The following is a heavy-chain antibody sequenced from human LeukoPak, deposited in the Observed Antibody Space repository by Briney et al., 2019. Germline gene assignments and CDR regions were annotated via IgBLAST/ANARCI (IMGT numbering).Heavy chain of an antibody. CDR2: INTDGSST. CDR3: VTIFGVVRAFDI. D-gene: IGHD3-3*01. Sequence: GGSLRLSCAASGFTFSSYWMHWVRQAPGKGLVWVSRINTDGSSTSYADSVKGRFTISRDNAKNTLYLQMNSLRAEDTAVYYCVTIFGVVRAFDIWGQGTMVTVSS. CDR1: GFTFSSYW. J-gene: IGHJ3*02. V-gene: IGHV3-74*01.